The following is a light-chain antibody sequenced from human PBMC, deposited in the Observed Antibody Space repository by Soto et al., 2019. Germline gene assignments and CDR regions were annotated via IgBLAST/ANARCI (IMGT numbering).Light chain of an antibody. CDR3: QQYYSYPPLT. CDR2: AAS. J-gene: IGKJ4*01. Sequence: AIRMTQSPSSFSASTGDRVTITCRASQGISSYLAWYQQKPGKAPKLLIYAASTLQSGIPSRFSGSGSGTDCNLIISCLQSEDFATYYCQQYYSYPPLTFGGGTKVEIK. V-gene: IGKV1-8*01. CDR1: QGISSY.